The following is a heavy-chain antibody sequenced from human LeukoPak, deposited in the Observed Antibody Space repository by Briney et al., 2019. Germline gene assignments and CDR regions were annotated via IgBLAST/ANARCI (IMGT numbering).Heavy chain of an antibody. V-gene: IGHV1-24*01. CDR3: ARLTEGYCSSTSCNPLRNNWFDP. D-gene: IGHD2-2*01. CDR1: GYTLTELS. Sequence: GASVKVSCKVSGYTLTELSMHWVRQAPGKGLEWMGGFDPEDGETIYAQKFQGRVTMTEDTSTDTAYMELSSLKASDTAIYYCARLTEGYCSSTSCNPLRNNWFDPWGQGTLVTVSS. J-gene: IGHJ5*02. CDR2: FDPEDGET.